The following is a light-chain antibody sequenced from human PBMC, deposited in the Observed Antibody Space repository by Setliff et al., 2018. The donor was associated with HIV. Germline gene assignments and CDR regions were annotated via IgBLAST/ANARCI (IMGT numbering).Light chain of an antibody. CDR1: SRDSGAYNY. CDR3: SSYAGTFTLYA. V-gene: IGLV2-11*01. J-gene: IGLJ1*01. Sequence: QSALTQPRSVSGSPGQSVTISCTGTSRDSGAYNYVSWYQQHPDKAPKLIIYDVSRRPSGVPDRFSGSKSGNTASLTISGLQAEDEADYYCSSYAGTFTLYALGTGTKV. CDR2: DVS.